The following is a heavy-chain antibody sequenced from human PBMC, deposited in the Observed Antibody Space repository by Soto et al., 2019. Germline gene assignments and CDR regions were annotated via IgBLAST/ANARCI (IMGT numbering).Heavy chain of an antibody. J-gene: IGHJ5*02. CDR2: FDPEDGET. CDR3: ARDRYYYDSSVVGWFDP. V-gene: IGHV1-24*01. Sequence: ASVKVSCKVSGYTLTELSMHCVRQAPGKGLEWMGGFDPEDGETIYAQKFQGRVTMTRDTSISTAYMELSRLRSDDTAVYYCARDRYYYDSSVVGWFDPWGQGTLVTVSS. D-gene: IGHD3-22*01. CDR1: GYTLTELS.